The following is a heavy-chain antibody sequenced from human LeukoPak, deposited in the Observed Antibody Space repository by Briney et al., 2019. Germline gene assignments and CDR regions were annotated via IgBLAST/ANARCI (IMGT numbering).Heavy chain of an antibody. CDR2: IYYSGST. Sequence: SETLSLTCTVSGGSISSSSYYWGWIRQPPGKGLEWIGSIYYSGSTYYNPSLKSRVTISVDTSKNQFSLKLSSVTAADTAVYYCARAVVQGEYYWGQGTLVTVSS. D-gene: IGHD3-16*01. CDR1: GGSISSSSYY. J-gene: IGHJ4*02. CDR3: ARAVVQGEYY. V-gene: IGHV4-39*07.